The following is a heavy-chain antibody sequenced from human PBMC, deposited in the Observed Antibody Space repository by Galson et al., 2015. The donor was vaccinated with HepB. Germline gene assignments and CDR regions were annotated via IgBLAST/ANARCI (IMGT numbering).Heavy chain of an antibody. CDR2: IYYSGIT. Sequence: TLSLTCTVSGGSISTNRYYWGWIRQPPGKGLEWIGNIYYSGITFYNPYLKSRVTISAETSKNQISLKLSSVTAADTAVYYCARRQKADIAVAGFAFDIWGQGRMVTVSS. V-gene: IGHV4-39*01. CDR1: GGSISTNRYY. D-gene: IGHD6-19*01. J-gene: IGHJ3*02. CDR3: ARRQKADIAVAGFAFDI.